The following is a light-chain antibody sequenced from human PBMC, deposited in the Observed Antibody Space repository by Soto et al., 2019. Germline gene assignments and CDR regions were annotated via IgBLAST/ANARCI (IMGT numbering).Light chain of an antibody. CDR3: QQYDSSPWT. J-gene: IGKJ1*01. Sequence: EIVLTQSPGTLSLSPGERATLSCRASQSVTSSFLAWYQQKPGQAPRLLIYGASSRATGIPDRFSGSGSGTDFTLTISRLEPEDLAGYYCQQYDSSPWTCGQGTRVEIK. CDR2: GAS. V-gene: IGKV3-20*01. CDR1: QSVTSSF.